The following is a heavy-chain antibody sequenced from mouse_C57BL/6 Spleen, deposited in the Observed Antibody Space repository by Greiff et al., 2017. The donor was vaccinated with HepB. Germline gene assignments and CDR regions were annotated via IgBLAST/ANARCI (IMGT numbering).Heavy chain of an antibody. J-gene: IGHJ2*01. CDR1: GYTFTSYW. D-gene: IGHD1-1*01. CDR2: IDPSDSYT. V-gene: IGHV1-50*01. Sequence: VQLQQPGAELVKPGASVKLSCKASGYTFTSYWMQWVKQRPGQGLEWIGEIDPSDSYTNYNQKFKGKATLTVDTSSSTAYMQLSSLSSEDSAVYYSARSSNGSSYFDYWGQGTTLTVSS. CDR3: ARSSNGSSYFDY.